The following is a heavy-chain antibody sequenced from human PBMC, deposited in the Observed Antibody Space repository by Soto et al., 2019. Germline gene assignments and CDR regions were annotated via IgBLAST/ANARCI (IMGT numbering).Heavy chain of an antibody. CDR2: ISAYNGNT. D-gene: IGHD1-26*01. J-gene: IGHJ3*02. CDR3: ARAQWEFQRRGSAFEI. CDR1: GYTFTSYG. V-gene: IGHV1-18*01. Sequence: QVHLVQSGAEVKKPGASVKVSCKTSGYTFTSYGFAWVRQAPGQGLEWMGWISAYNGNTNYAQKVQGRVTITTDTSTSTAYMELRSLRYDDTDAYYCARAQWEFQRRGSAFEIWGQGTMVIVSS.